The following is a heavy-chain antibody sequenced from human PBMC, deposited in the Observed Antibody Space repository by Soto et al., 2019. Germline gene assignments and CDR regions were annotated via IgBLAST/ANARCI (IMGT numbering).Heavy chain of an antibody. Sequence: GGSLRLSCAASGFTFSSYSMSWVRQAPGKGLEWISDISATGGRTYYADSVKGRFTISRDNSKNSLYLQMNSLRGEDTAVYYCVKLYVYGNDSWGQGTLVTVS. V-gene: IGHV3-23*01. D-gene: IGHD2-8*01. CDR2: ISATGGRT. CDR3: VKLYVYGNDS. CDR1: GFTFSSYS. J-gene: IGHJ5*01.